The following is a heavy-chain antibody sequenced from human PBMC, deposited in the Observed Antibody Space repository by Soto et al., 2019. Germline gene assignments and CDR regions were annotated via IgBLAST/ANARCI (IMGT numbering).Heavy chain of an antibody. J-gene: IGHJ6*03. D-gene: IGHD2-2*01. Sequence: QVQLQESGPGLVKPSGTLSLTCAVSSGSISSSNWWRWVRQPPGKGLEWIGEIYHSGCTNYNPYLKRRVTISVDKSKNQFSLKLSFVTAADTAVDYCASSSSPDDYYYYMDVWGKGTTVTVSS. CDR1: SGSISSSNW. CDR3: ASSSSPDDYYYYMDV. CDR2: IYHSGCT. V-gene: IGHV4-4*02.